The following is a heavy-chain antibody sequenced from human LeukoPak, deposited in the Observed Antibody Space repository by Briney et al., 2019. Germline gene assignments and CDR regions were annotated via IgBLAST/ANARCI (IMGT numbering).Heavy chain of an antibody. J-gene: IGHJ4*02. Sequence: GASMKVSFKASGYTFTAYYIHWVRQAPGQGLEYMGWINPKTCGTNYAQKFQGRITLTRDTSINTAYMDLIRLTSDDTAVYYCAKSGGVDYWGQGTLVTVSS. CDR3: AKSGGVDY. CDR2: INPKTCGT. D-gene: IGHD3-10*01. CDR1: GYTFTAYY. V-gene: IGHV1-2*02.